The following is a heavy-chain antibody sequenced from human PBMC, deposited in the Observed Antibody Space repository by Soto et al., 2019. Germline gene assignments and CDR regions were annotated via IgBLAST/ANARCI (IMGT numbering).Heavy chain of an antibody. CDR3: ARVSSSWYSDY. CDR1: GFTFSSYG. Sequence: VGSLILSCAASGFTFSSYGMHWVRQAPGRGLEWVANIKQDGSEKYYVDSVKGRFTISRDNAKNSLYLQMNSLRAEDTAVYYCARVSSSWYSDYWGQGTLVTVSS. D-gene: IGHD6-13*01. V-gene: IGHV3-7*01. J-gene: IGHJ4*02. CDR2: IKQDGSEK.